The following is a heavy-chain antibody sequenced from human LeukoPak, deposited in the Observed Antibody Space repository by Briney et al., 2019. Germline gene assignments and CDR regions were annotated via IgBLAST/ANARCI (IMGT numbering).Heavy chain of an antibody. Sequence: PGGSLRLSCAASGFTFSSYSMNWVRQAPGKGLEWVSYISRSSSTIYHADSVKGRFTISRDNAKNSLYLQMNSLRAEDTAVYYCARSYNWNPPWFDPWGQGTLVTVSS. CDR3: ARSYNWNPPWFDP. CDR2: ISRSSSTI. D-gene: IGHD1-20*01. CDR1: GFTFSSYS. J-gene: IGHJ5*02. V-gene: IGHV3-48*01.